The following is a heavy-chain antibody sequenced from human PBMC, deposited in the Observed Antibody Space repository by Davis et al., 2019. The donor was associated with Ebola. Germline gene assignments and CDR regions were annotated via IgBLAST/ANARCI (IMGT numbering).Heavy chain of an antibody. D-gene: IGHD3-3*01. CDR3: ARDWGHYYFWSGYYYYYYYGMDV. CDR1: GGSFSGYY. J-gene: IGHJ6*02. Sequence: SETLSLTCAVYGGSFSGYYWSWIRQPPGKGLEWMGEINHSGSTSYNPSLKRRVTISVDTYKNQFSLKLSSVTAADTAVYYCARDWGHYYFWSGYYYYYYYGMDVWGQGTTVTVSS. CDR2: INHSGST. V-gene: IGHV4-34*01.